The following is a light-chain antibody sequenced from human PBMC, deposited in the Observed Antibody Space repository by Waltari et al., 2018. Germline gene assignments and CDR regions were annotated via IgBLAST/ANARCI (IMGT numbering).Light chain of an antibody. CDR2: WAA. CDR3: QQYYTTPFT. Sequence: DIVMTQSPYSLAVSLGERVTINCKSSQSVVYSSNTKNYIAGYQQKPGQPPKLLIYWAATRESRVPDRFSGSGSGTDFTLTISSLQAEDVAVYYCQQYYTTPFTFGPGTKVDI. J-gene: IGKJ3*01. V-gene: IGKV4-1*01. CDR1: QSVVYSSNTKNY.